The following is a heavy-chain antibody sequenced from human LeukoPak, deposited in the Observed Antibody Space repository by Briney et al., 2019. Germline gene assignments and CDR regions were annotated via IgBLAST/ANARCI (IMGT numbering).Heavy chain of an antibody. CDR3: ARDREGIAAAGTRYNWFDP. Sequence: ASVKVPCKASGYTFTSYYMHWVRQAPGQGLEWMGIINPSGGSTSYAQKFQGRVTMTRDTSTSTVHMELSSLRSEDTAVYYCARDREGIAAAGTRYNWFDPWGQGTLVTVSS. CDR2: INPSGGST. J-gene: IGHJ5*02. CDR1: GYTFTSYY. V-gene: IGHV1-46*01. D-gene: IGHD6-13*01.